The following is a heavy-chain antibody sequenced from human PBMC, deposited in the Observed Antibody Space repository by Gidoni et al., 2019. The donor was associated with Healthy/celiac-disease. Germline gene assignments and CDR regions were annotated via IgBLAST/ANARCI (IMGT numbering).Heavy chain of an antibody. Sequence: QVQLQESGPGLAKPPQTLSLTCTVPGGSIGSGGYHWSWLRQHPGKGLEWFGYIYYSGSTYYNPSLKSRVTISVDTSKNQFSLKLSSVTAADTAVYYCARDSGSSPFLSGGGTTWFDPWGQGTLVTVSS. CDR1: GGSIGSGGYH. D-gene: IGHD6-6*01. CDR3: ARDSGSSPFLSGGGTTWFDP. V-gene: IGHV4-31*03. CDR2: IYYSGST. J-gene: IGHJ5*02.